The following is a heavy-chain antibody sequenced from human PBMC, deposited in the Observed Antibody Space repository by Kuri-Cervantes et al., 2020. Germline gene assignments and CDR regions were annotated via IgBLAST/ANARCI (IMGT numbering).Heavy chain of an antibody. Sequence: GESLKISCAASGFIFSSYWMSWVRQAPGKGLEWVANIKQDGSEKYYVDSVKGRFTISRDNAKNSLYLQMNSLRAEDTALYYCAKDRTAMVTNWFDPWGQGTLVTVSS. D-gene: IGHD5-18*01. CDR3: AKDRTAMVTNWFDP. J-gene: IGHJ5*02. CDR2: IKQDGSEK. V-gene: IGHV3-7*03. CDR1: GFIFSSYW.